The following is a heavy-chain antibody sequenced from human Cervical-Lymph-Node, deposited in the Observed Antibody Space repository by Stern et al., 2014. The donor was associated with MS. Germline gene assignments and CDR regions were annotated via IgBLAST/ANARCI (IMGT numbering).Heavy chain of an antibody. V-gene: IGHV1-69*01. CDR2: IMPVLGTS. D-gene: IGHD1-26*01. CDR1: GGTLISYP. CDR3: ARHLGSHESGWFDP. J-gene: IGHJ5*02. Sequence: QVQLVQSGAEVKKPGSSVKVSCQASGGTLISYPISWVRQAPGPGLEWLGGIMPVLGTSTYAHKFQGRVTITADESTTTIYMELRSLKSEDTAVYYCARHLGSHESGWFDPWGQGTLVTVSS.